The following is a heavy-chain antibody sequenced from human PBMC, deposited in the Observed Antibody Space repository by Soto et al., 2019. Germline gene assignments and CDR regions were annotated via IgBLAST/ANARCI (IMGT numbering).Heavy chain of an antibody. V-gene: IGHV3-30*18. J-gene: IGHJ5*02. D-gene: IGHD2-2*01. CDR2: ISYDGSNK. Sequence: PGGSLRLSCAASGFTFSSYGMHWVRQAPGRGLEWVAVISYDGSNKYYADSVKGRFTISRDNSKNTLYLQMNSLRAEDTAVYYCAKDAWGYCSSTSCYEPGWFDPWGQGTLVTVSS. CDR1: GFTFSSYG. CDR3: AKDAWGYCSSTSCYEPGWFDP.